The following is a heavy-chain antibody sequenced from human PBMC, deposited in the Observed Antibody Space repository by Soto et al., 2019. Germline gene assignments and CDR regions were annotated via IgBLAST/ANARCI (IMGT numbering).Heavy chain of an antibody. D-gene: IGHD6-6*01. J-gene: IGHJ6*02. CDR2: IDWDDDK. V-gene: IGHV2-70*01. Sequence: SGPTLVNPTQTLTLTCTFSGFSLSTSGMCVSWIRQPPGKALEWLALIDWDDDKYYSTSLKTRLTISKDTSKNQVVLTMTNMDPVDTVTYYCARIRIAARRGGYYYYGMDVWGQGTTVTVSS. CDR3: ARIRIAARRGGYYYYGMDV. CDR1: GFSLSTSGMC.